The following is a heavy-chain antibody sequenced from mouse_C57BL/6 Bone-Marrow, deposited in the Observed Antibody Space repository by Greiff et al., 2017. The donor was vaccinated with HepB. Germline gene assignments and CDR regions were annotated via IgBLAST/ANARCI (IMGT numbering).Heavy chain of an antibody. CDR1: GFTFSSYA. D-gene: IGHD2-2*01. V-gene: IGHV5-4*01. J-gene: IGHJ3*01. CDR3: ARDPYGHGAWFAY. Sequence: EVKVVESGGGLVKPGGSLKLSCAASGFTFSSYAMSWVRQTPEKRLEWVATISDGGSYTYYPDNVKGRFTISRDNAKNNLYLQMSHLKSADTSMYYCARDPYGHGAWFAYWGQGTLVTVSA. CDR2: ISDGGSYT.